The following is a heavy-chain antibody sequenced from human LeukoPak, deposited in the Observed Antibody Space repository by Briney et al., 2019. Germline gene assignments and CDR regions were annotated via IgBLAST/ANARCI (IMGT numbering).Heavy chain of an antibody. J-gene: IGHJ4*02. CDR1: GGSFSGYY. CDR2: IDVVGST. Sequence: SETLSLTCAVYGGSFSGYYWSWIRQPPGKGLEWIGEIDVVGSTNYNPSLKSRVTISVDTSKNQFSLKLSSVTAADTAVYYCARSLPAIYCSSTSCYFDYWGQGTLVTV. D-gene: IGHD2-2*01. CDR3: ARSLPAIYCSSTSCYFDY. V-gene: IGHV4-34*01.